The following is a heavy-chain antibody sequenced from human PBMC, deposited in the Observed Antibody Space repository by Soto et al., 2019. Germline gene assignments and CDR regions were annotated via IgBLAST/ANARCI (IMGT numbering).Heavy chain of an antibody. V-gene: IGHV4-61*01. CDR3: ARDLVAGSTWFDP. D-gene: IGHD6-19*01. Sequence: SATLSITCTVAGGSISISSYWWSWIRQSPGKGLEWTGYIYYLGTTRYTPSLTSRLTSSVDPSANQFSPTLRSVTAADTAVYYCARDLVAGSTWFDPWGQGLLVPVS. CDR2: IYYLGTT. J-gene: IGHJ5*02. CDR1: GGSISISSYW.